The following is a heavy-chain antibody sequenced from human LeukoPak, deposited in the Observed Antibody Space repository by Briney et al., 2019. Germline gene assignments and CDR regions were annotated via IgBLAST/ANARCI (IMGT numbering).Heavy chain of an antibody. CDR2: IIPIFGTA. CDR1: GGTFSSYA. V-gene: IGHV1-69*05. D-gene: IGHD6-13*01. Sequence: GASLKVSCKASGGTFSSYAISWVRQAPGQGLEWMGRIIPIFGTANYAQKFQGRVTITTDESTSTAYMELSSLRSEDTAVYYCATRELVQDYYYMDVWGKGTTVTVSS. J-gene: IGHJ6*03. CDR3: ATRELVQDYYYMDV.